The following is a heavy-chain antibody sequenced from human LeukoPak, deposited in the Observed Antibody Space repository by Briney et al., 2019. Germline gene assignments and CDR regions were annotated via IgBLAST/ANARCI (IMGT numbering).Heavy chain of an antibody. D-gene: IGHD2-2*01. CDR3: ARDEEYCSSTSCIPFSHDY. Sequence: SXXASAGTFSSYXISWVRQAPGQXXXXXGGXIXIFGTANYAQKFQGRVTITADESTSTAYMELSSLRSEDTAVYYCARDEEYCSSTSCIPFSHDYWGQGTLATVSS. V-gene: IGHV1-69*01. J-gene: IGHJ4*02. CDR1: AGTFSSYX. CDR2: XIXIFGTA.